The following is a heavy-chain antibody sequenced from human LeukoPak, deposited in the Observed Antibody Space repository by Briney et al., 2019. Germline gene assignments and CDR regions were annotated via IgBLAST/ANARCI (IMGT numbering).Heavy chain of an antibody. Sequence: SETLSLTCTVSGGSISSSSYYWGWIRQPPGKGLEWIGSIYYSGSTYYNPSLKSRVTISVDTSKNQFSLKLSSVTAADTAVYYCARRGANWALRWGQGTLVTVSS. CDR3: ARRGANWALR. CDR1: GGSISSSSYY. CDR2: IYYSGST. V-gene: IGHV4-39*07. J-gene: IGHJ4*02. D-gene: IGHD7-27*01.